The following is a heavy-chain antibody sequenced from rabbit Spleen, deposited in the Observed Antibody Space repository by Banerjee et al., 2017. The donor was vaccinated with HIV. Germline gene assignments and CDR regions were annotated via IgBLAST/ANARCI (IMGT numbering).Heavy chain of an antibody. Sequence: QEQLVESGGGLVQPEGSLTLTCTASGFSFSTSYYMCWVRQAPGKGLEWIGCIYTDSGNTYYASWAKGRFTITRSTSLNTVSLQMTSLTAADTATYFCARGPHGSYGQFNLWGPGTLVTVS. D-gene: IGHD5-1*01. CDR3: ARGPHGSYGQFNL. J-gene: IGHJ4*01. CDR1: GFSFSTSYY. CDR2: IYTDSGNT. V-gene: IGHV1S47*01.